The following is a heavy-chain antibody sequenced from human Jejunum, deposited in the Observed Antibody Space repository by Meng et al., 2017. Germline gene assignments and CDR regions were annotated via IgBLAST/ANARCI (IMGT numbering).Heavy chain of an antibody. CDR3: ARDWGDVRGGFDF. CDR2: TYYRSKYYN. D-gene: IGHD3-10*02. V-gene: IGHV6-1*01. CDR1: GDSVSSDSAA. Sequence: QVQLQPSGPGLVKPSQTLSRTCAISGDSVSSDSAAWNWSRQSPSIGFEWLGRTYYRSKYYNDYALSVKSRITINPDTSKNQFSLQLNSVTPEDTAIYYCARDWGDVRGGFDFWGQGTLVTVSS. J-gene: IGHJ4*02.